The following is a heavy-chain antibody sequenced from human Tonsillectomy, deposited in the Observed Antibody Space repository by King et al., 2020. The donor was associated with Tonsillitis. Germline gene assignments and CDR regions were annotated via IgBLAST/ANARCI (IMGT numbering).Heavy chain of an antibody. D-gene: IGHD6-19*01. CDR3: AISDYMSGSYN. V-gene: IGHV5-10-1*03. CDR1: GYSFTSYW. CDR2: IDPSDSYI. Sequence: VQLVESGAEVKKPGESLRISCKGSGYSFTSYWISWVRQMPGKGLEWRGRIDPSDSYIKYNTSFQGHVTISADKSISTAYLQWSTQKATDTAMYYCAISDYMSGSYNCGQGALVTVSS. J-gene: IGHJ4*02.